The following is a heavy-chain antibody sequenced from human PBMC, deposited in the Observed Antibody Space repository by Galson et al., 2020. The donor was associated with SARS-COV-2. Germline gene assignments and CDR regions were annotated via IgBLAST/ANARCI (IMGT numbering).Heavy chain of an antibody. CDR1: GDSVSRNSVA. Sequence: ETSETLSLTCAISGDSVSRNSVAWNWIRQSPSRGLEWLGRTYFRVKWSNDYAVSVKGRITINPDTSKNQFYLQLNSVTPDDTAVYYCASGLWNSGFDHWGQGTLVTVSS. J-gene: IGHJ4*02. CDR2: TYFRVKWSN. CDR3: ASGLWNSGFDH. D-gene: IGHD1-1*01. V-gene: IGHV6-1*01.